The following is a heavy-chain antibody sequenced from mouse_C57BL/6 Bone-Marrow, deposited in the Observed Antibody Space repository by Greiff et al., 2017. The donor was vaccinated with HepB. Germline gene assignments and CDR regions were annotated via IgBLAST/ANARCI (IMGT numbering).Heavy chain of an antibody. CDR1: GFTFSDYG. V-gene: IGHV5-17*01. Sequence: VQLKESGGGLVKPGGSLKLSCAASGFTFSDYGMHWVRQAPEKGLEWVAYISSGSSTIYYADTVKGRFTISRDNAKNTLFLQMTSLRSEDTAMYYWARGYYYGSSYWGQGTTLTVSS. CDR2: ISSGSSTI. J-gene: IGHJ2*01. D-gene: IGHD1-1*01. CDR3: ARGYYYGSSY.